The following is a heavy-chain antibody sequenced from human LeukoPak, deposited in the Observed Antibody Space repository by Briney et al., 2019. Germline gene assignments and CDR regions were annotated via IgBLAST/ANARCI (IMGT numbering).Heavy chain of an antibody. CDR3: ARDGNEAVAGTGAVTF. D-gene: IGHD6-19*01. Sequence: ASVKVSCKTSGYIFTGYYMHWVRQAPGQGLDWMGWINPNTGDTHYAQNFQGRVTLTRDTSISTAYMELARLTSDDTAVYYCARDGNEAVAGTGAVTFWGQGTLVTVSS. CDR1: GYIFTGYY. J-gene: IGHJ4*02. CDR2: INPNTGDT. V-gene: IGHV1-2*02.